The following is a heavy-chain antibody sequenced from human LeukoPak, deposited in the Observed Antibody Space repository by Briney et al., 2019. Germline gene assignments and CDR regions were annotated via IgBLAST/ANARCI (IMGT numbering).Heavy chain of an antibody. D-gene: IGHD6-19*01. CDR2: INPNSGST. J-gene: IGHJ1*01. CDR3: ARSSGYTTGWCHW. Sequence: ASVKVSCKASGYTFTGYYIHWVRQAPGQGLEWMGWINPNSGSTNFAQKFQGRVAMTRDTSINTVYMEMSGLKFDDTAVYYCARSSGYTTGWCHWWGQDTLVTVSS. V-gene: IGHV1-2*02. CDR1: GYTFTGYY.